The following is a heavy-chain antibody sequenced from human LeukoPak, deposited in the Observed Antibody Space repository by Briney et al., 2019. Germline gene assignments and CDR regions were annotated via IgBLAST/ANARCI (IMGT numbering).Heavy chain of an antibody. Sequence: SETLSLTCTVSGGSISSYYWSWIRQPAGKGLEWIGRIYTSGSTNYNPSLKSRVTMSVDTSKNQFSLKLSSVTAADTAVYYCARGGYSSSWFNNWFDPWGQGTLVTVSS. CDR2: IYTSGST. CDR1: GGSISSYY. CDR3: ARGGYSSSWFNNWFDP. J-gene: IGHJ5*02. V-gene: IGHV4-4*07. D-gene: IGHD6-13*01.